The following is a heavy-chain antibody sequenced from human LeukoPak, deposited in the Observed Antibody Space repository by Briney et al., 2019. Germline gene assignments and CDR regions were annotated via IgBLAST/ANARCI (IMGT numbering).Heavy chain of an antibody. J-gene: IGHJ4*02. CDR1: GVSISSGNW. CDR3: ASGTVAPGGFDY. Sequence: SGTLSLTCAVSGVSISSGNWWSWVRQPPGKGLEWIGEIYHSGSTNYNPSLKSRVTISVDKSKNQFSLKLSSVTAADTAVYYCASGTVAPGGFDYWGQGTLVTVSS. V-gene: IGHV4-4*02. CDR2: IYHSGST. D-gene: IGHD1-1*01.